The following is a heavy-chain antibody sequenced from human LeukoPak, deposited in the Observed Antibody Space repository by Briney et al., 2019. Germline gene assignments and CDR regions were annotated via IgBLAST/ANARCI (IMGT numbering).Heavy chain of an antibody. CDR3: ARDCCGEWYFFDL. D-gene: IGHD3-10*01. CDR1: GFTFSVYG. CDR2: ISYDGSNK. V-gene: IGHV3-30*03. Sequence: HPGRSLRLSCGASGFTFSVYGMHWVRQAPGKGLEWVAVISYDGSNKYYADSVKGRFTISRDNSKNTLYLQMNSLRAEDTAVYYCARDCCGEWYFFDLWGQGTLVTVSS. J-gene: IGHJ4*02.